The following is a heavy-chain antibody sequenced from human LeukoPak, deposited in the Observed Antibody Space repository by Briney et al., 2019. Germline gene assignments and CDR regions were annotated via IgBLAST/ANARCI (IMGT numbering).Heavy chain of an antibody. D-gene: IGHD3-22*01. CDR2: IYPLDSDR. CDR1: GYSFTSYW. J-gene: IGHJ4*02. Sequence: GGSLKISCKGSGYSFTSYWIGWVRQMPGKGLEWMGIIYPLDSDRRYSPSSQGQVTISVDKSIETAYMEWSSLKASDTAMYYCARPVGYYYDSRGYPYYFDYWGQGTLVTVSS. V-gene: IGHV5-51*01. CDR3: ARPVGYYYDSRGYPYYFDY.